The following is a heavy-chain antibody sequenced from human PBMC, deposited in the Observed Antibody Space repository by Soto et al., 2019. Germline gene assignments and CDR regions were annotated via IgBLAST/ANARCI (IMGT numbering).Heavy chain of an antibody. CDR2: IYYSGST. V-gene: IGHV4-39*01. Sequence: QLQLQESGPGLVKPSETLSLTCTVSGGSISSSSHYWGWIRQPPGKGLEWIGSIYYSGSTYYNPSLKSRVTISVDTSTNQFSLKLSSVTAAETAVYYCVRQEQLVAGSFDYWGQGTLVTVSS. D-gene: IGHD3-10*01. CDR3: VRQEQLVAGSFDY. CDR1: GGSISSSSHY. J-gene: IGHJ4*02.